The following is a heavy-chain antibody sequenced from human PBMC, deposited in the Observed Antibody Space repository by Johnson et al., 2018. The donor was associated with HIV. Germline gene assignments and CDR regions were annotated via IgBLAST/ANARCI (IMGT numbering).Heavy chain of an antibody. CDR1: GFTVSSNY. CDR2: IYSGGST. Sequence: VQLVESGGGLVQPGGSLRLSCAASGFTVSSNYMSWVRQAPGKGLEWGSVIYSGGSTYYADSVKGRFTISRDNSKNTLYLQMNSLRAEDTAVYHCARERPGYGGHDAFDIWGQGTMVTVSS. V-gene: IGHV3-66*01. J-gene: IGHJ3*02. CDR3: ARERPGYGGHDAFDI. D-gene: IGHD4-23*01.